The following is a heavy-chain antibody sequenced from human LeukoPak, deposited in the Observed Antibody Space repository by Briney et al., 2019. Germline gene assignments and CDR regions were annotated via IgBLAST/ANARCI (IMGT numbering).Heavy chain of an antibody. CDR3: ARDVPYYYDSGSYKGFDY. V-gene: IGHV3-7*01. J-gene: IGHJ4*02. CDR1: GFTSSRYW. D-gene: IGHD3-10*01. Sequence: PGGSLRLSCAASGFTSSRYWMGWVRQAPGKGLEWVANIKQDGSEKYYVDSVKGRFTISRDNAKNSLYLQMNSLRAEDTAVYYCARDVPYYYDSGSYKGFDYWGQGTLVTVSS. CDR2: IKQDGSEK.